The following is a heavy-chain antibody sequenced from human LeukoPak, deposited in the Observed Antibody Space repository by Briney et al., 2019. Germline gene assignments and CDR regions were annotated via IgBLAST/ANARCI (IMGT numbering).Heavy chain of an antibody. CDR1: GFTFTSYW. CDR2: ITSDGSTT. D-gene: IGHD1-1*01. J-gene: IGHJ4*02. CDR3: VRDGSGTTPFDY. Sequence: GGSLRLSCAASGFTFTSYWMHWVRQAPGKGLVWVSLITSDGSTTIYADSVKGRFTISRDNAKNTLYLQMHSLRVEDTAVYYCVRDGSGTTPFDYWGQGTLVTVSS. V-gene: IGHV3-74*01.